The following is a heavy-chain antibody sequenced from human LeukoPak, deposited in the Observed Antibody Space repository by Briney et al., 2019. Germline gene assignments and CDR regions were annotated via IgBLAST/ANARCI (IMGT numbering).Heavy chain of an antibody. Sequence: ASVKVSCKASGYTFTSYYMHWVRQAPGQGLEWMGIINPSGGSTSYAQKFQGRVTMTRDTSTSTVYMELSSPRSEDTAVYYCARDRDTAMVTLGGTFDYWGQGTLVTVSS. CDR3: ARDRDTAMVTLGGTFDY. CDR1: GYTFTSYY. V-gene: IGHV1-46*01. D-gene: IGHD5-18*01. J-gene: IGHJ4*02. CDR2: INPSGGST.